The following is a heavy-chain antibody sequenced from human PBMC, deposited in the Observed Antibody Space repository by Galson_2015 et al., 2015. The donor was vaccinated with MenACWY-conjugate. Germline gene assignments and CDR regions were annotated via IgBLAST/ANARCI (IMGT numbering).Heavy chain of an antibody. CDR3: ARSLSQWLDADAFDI. Sequence: SVKVSCKASGGTFSSYAISWVRQAPGQGLEWMGGIIPIFGTANYAQKFQGRVTITADESTSTAYMELSSLRSEDTAVYYCARSLSQWLDADAFDIWGQGTMVTVSS. V-gene: IGHV1-69*13. J-gene: IGHJ3*02. CDR2: IIPIFGTA. CDR1: GGTFSSYA. D-gene: IGHD3-22*01.